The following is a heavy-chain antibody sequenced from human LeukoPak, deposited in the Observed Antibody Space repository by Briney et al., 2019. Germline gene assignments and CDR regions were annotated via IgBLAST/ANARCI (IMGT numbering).Heavy chain of an antibody. J-gene: IGHJ4*02. V-gene: IGHV4-61*02. CDR2: MYTSGST. D-gene: IGHD3-22*01. CDR3: ARTASGYYLFDY. Sequence: TSETLSLTCTVSGGSIRSGSYYWNWIRQPAGKGLEWIVRMYTSGSTNYNPSLKSRVPTSVDKYKNQSSLKLSSVAAADTAVYCCARTASGYYLFDYWGQGTLVTVFS. CDR1: GGSIRSGSYY.